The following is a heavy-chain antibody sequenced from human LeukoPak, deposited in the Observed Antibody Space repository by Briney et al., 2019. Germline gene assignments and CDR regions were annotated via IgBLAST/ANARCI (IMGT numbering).Heavy chain of an antibody. CDR1: GFTVSTYY. Sequence: TGGSLRLSCAASGFTVSTYYMTWVRHAPRKGLECVSVIYSGGSTYYADSVKGRFTVSRDNSKNTLYLQMNSLRAEDTAMYYCARGLGYCTSTTCLLPFDYWGQGTLVTVSS. J-gene: IGHJ4*02. D-gene: IGHD2-2*01. CDR2: IYSGGST. CDR3: ARGLGYCTSTTCLLPFDY. V-gene: IGHV3-53*01.